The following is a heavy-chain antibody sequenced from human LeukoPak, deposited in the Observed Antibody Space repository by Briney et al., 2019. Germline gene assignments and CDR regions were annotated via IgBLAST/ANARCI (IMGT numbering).Heavy chain of an antibody. V-gene: IGHV3-30*18. CDR2: ISYDGSNK. D-gene: IGHD4-23*01. Sequence: GGSLRLSCAASGFTFSSYGMHWVRQAPGKGLEWVAVISYDGSNKYYADSVKGRLTISRDNSKNTLYLQMNSLRAEDTAVYYCANDVANGGNSDYWGQGTLVTVSS. J-gene: IGHJ4*02. CDR3: ANDVANGGNSDY. CDR1: GFTFSSYG.